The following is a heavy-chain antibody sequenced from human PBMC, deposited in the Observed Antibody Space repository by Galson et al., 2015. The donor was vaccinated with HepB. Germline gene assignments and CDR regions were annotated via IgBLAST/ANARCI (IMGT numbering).Heavy chain of an antibody. CDR3: ARDSRDYGDGGWFDH. CDR1: GFTFSSYA. V-gene: IGHV3-30-3*01. Sequence: SLRLSCAASGFTFSSYAMHWVRQAPGKGLEWVAVISYDGSNTYYADSVKGRFTISRDNSKNTLYLQMNSLRAEDTAVYYCARDSRDYGDGGWFDHWGQGTLVTVSS. J-gene: IGHJ5*02. CDR2: ISYDGSNT. D-gene: IGHD4-17*01.